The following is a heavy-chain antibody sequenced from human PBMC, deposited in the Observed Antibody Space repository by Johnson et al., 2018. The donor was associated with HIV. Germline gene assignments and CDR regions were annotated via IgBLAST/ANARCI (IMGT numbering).Heavy chain of an antibody. CDR2: ISYDGSNK. CDR3: ARGIAAAGSDAFDI. Sequence: QVQLVESGGGVVQPGRSLRLSCAASGFTFSSYGMHWVRQAPGKGLEWVAVISYDGSNKYYADSVKGRFTISRDNSKNTLYLQMNSLRAEDTAVYYCARGIAAAGSDAFDIWGQGTMVTVSS. D-gene: IGHD6-13*01. CDR1: GFTFSSYG. J-gene: IGHJ3*02. V-gene: IGHV3-30*03.